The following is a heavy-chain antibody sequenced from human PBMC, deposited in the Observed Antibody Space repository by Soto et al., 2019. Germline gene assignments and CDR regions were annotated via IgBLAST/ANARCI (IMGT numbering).Heavy chain of an antibody. D-gene: IGHD3-10*01. CDR3: ALTYFYGSGRYFDY. V-gene: IGHV2-5*02. J-gene: IGHJ4*02. CDR2: IYWDDDK. Sequence: QITLKESGPTLVKPTQTLTLTCTFSGFSLSTSGVGVGWIRQPPGKALEWLALIYWDDDKRYTPSLKGRRTITNDTSKNQVVLTMTNMDPVDTATYYCALTYFYGSGRYFDYWGQGTLVTVSS. CDR1: GFSLSTSGVG.